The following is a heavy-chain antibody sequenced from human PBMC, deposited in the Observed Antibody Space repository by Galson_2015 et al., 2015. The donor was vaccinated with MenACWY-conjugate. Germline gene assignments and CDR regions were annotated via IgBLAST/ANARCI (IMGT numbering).Heavy chain of an antibody. V-gene: IGHV3-49*03. CDR1: GFTFGGYA. J-gene: IGHJ4*02. D-gene: IGHD2-21*01. CDR3: TRNGGTGDPHFNY. Sequence: SLRLSCATSGFTFGGYAVGWFRQAPGKGLEWVGFIAGTPDSGTPEYSASVRCRFTISRDDSKRIAHLQMNGLKTEDAAMYYRTRNGGTGDPHFNYWGQGALVTFSS. CDR2: IAGTPDSGTP.